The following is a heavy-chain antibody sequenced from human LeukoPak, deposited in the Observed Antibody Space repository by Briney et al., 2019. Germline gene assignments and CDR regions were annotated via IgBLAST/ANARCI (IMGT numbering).Heavy chain of an antibody. D-gene: IGHD6-6*01. CDR1: GFIFSRYA. CDR3: AKKLGSSPGDFFDY. J-gene: IGHJ4*02. V-gene: IGHV3-23*01. Sequence: PGGSLRLSCAASGFIFSRYAMSWVRQAPGKGLEWVSDINDKGGGTFYADSVKGRFTVSRDNCKNTLYMQMNSLRGGDTAVYYCAKKLGSSPGDFFDYWGQGTLVTVSS. CDR2: INDKGGGT.